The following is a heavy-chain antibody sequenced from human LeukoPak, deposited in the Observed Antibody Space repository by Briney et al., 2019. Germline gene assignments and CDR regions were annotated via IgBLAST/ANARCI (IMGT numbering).Heavy chain of an antibody. D-gene: IGHD6-19*01. CDR1: GFTFSSYG. J-gene: IGHJ4*02. CDR3: AKAIGSGWSRDYYFDY. Sequence: GGSLRLSCAASGFTFSSYGMHWVRQAPRKGLEWVAVISDDGSKKYYAGAVKGLFSIYRENSKNTLYLQMNSLRAEDTDVYYCAKAIGSGWSRDYYFDYWGQGPLVTVSS. CDR2: ISDDGSKK. V-gene: IGHV3-30*18.